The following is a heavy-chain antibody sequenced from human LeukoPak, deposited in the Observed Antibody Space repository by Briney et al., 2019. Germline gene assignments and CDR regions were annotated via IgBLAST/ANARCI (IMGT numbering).Heavy chain of an antibody. CDR2: IYTSGST. J-gene: IGHJ6*03. D-gene: IGHD3-10*01. CDR3: ARDLITIGARYYYYMDV. Sequence: SETLSLTCTVSGGSISSYYLSWIRQPAGKGLEWIGRIYTSGSTNYNPSLKSRVTMSVDTSKNQFSLKLSSVTAADTAVYYCARDLITIGARYYYYMDVWGKGTTVTVSS. V-gene: IGHV4-4*07. CDR1: GGSISSYY.